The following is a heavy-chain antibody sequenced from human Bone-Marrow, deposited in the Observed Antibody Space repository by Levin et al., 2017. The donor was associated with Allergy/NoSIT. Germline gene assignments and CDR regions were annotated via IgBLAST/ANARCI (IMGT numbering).Heavy chain of an antibody. D-gene: IGHD4-23*01. CDR1: GGSISSYY. J-gene: IGHJ5*02. CDR2: IYYSGST. V-gene: IGHV4-59*01. CDR3: ARDLRLYGGNSPLGAGWFDP. Sequence: SETLSLTCTVSGGSISSYYWSWIRQPPGKGLEWIGYIYYSGSTNYNPSLKSRVTISVDTSKNQFSLKLSSVTAADTAVYYCARDLRLYGGNSPLGAGWFDPWGQGTLVTVSS.